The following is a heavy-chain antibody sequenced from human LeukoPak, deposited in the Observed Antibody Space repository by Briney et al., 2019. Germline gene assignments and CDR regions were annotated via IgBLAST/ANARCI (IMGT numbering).Heavy chain of an antibody. CDR3: PTDGVVVVTANRFSWFDP. Sequence: GGSMRLSCATSGFTFSNAWMSWVRQAPGKGLEWVGRIKSKTDGGTTDYAAPVKGRFTISRDDSKNTLYLQMNSLKTEDTAVYYCPTDGVVVVTANRFSWFDPWGQGTLVTVSS. J-gene: IGHJ5*02. CDR2: IKSKTDGGTT. D-gene: IGHD2-21*02. V-gene: IGHV3-15*01. CDR1: GFTFSNAW.